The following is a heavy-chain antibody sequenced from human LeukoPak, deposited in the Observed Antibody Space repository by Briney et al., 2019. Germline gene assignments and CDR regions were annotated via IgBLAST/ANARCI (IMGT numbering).Heavy chain of an antibody. Sequence: GASLRLSCAASGFTFSSYAMSWVRQAPGKGLEWVSSISGSGGSTYYADSVKGRFTISRDNSKNTLYLQMNSLRAEDTAVYYCAKQVNYYGSEIPMDVWGQGTTVTVSS. D-gene: IGHD3-10*01. CDR2: ISGSGGST. J-gene: IGHJ6*02. CDR1: GFTFSSYA. V-gene: IGHV3-23*01. CDR3: AKQVNYYGSEIPMDV.